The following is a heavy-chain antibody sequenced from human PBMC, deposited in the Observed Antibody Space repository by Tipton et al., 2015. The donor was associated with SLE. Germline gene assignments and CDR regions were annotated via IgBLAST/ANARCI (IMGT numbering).Heavy chain of an antibody. CDR2: INPNSGGT. D-gene: IGHD1-1*01. CDR3: ARGLEADDGFDI. J-gene: IGHJ3*02. CDR1: GYTFTSYG. Sequence: QLVQSGAEVKKPGASVKVSCKASGYTFTSYGISWVRQAPGQGLEWMGRINPNSGGTNYAQKFQGRVTMTRDTSISTAYMELSRLRSDDTAVYYCARGLEADDGFDIWGQGTMVTVSS. V-gene: IGHV1-2*06.